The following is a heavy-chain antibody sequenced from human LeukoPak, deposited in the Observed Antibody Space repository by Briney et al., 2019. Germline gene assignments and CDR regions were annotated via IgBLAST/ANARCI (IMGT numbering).Heavy chain of an antibody. V-gene: IGHV1-18*01. Sequence: ASVKVSCKASGYTFTSYGISWVRQAPGQGLEWMGWISAYNGNTNYAQKFQGRVTMITDTSTGTVYMELRSLRSDDTAVYYCAREGSGNWFDPRGQGTLVTVSS. D-gene: IGHD6-19*01. J-gene: IGHJ5*02. CDR3: AREGSGNWFDP. CDR2: ISAYNGNT. CDR1: GYTFTSYG.